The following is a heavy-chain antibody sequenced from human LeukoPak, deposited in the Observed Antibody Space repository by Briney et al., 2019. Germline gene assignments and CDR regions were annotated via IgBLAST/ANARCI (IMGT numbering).Heavy chain of an antibody. CDR3: ARPGIAVASLWALHLGDWFDP. D-gene: IGHD6-19*01. J-gene: IGHJ5*02. CDR2: ISYDGSNK. Sequence: GGSLRLSCAASGFTFSSYAMHWVRQAPGKGLEWVAVISYDGSNKYYADSVKGRFTISRDNSKNTLYLQMNSLRAEDTAVYYCARPGIAVASLWALHLGDWFDPWGQGTLVTVSS. CDR1: GFTFSSYA. V-gene: IGHV3-30-3*01.